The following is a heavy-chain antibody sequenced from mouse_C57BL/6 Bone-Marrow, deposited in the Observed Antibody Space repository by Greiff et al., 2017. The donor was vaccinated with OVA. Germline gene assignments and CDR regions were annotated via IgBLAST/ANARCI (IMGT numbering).Heavy chain of an antibody. J-gene: IGHJ1*03. Sequence: EVQVVESGGGLVKPGGSLKLSCAASGFTFSDYGMHWVRQAPEKGLEWVAYISSGSSTIYYADTVKGRFTISRDNAKNTLFLQMTSLRSEDTAMYYCARINYWYFDFWGTGTTVTVSS. CDR1: GFTFSDYG. V-gene: IGHV5-17*01. CDR2: ISSGSSTI. CDR3: ARINYWYFDF.